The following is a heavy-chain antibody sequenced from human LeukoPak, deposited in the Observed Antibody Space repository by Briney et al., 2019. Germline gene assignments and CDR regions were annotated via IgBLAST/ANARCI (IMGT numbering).Heavy chain of an antibody. CDR3: ARLTDS. Sequence: SETLSLTCTVTGGSIIDNSLYWGWIRQPPGKGLEWIGRILHSGTTNYNPSLERRVTIAVDTSKNQFSLRLTSVTAADTALYYCARLTDSWGQGTLVTVSS. V-gene: IGHV4-39*01. CDR1: GGSIIDNSLY. CDR2: ILHSGTT. J-gene: IGHJ4*02.